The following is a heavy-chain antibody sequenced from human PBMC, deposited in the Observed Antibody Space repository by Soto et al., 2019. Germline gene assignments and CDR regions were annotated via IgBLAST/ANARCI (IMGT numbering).Heavy chain of an antibody. V-gene: IGHV1-3*01. J-gene: IGHJ6*02. CDR2: INVANGNT. CDR3: ARWPSITIFGVVITGNYYGLDV. CDR1: GYTFTNNA. D-gene: IGHD3-3*01. Sequence: SVKVSCKASGYTFTNNAIHWVRQAPGQSPESLGWINVANGNTEYSRNFQGRVTLSGDASADTAYMELSSLRSEDTAVYYCARWPSITIFGVVITGNYYGLDVWGQGTTVTVSS.